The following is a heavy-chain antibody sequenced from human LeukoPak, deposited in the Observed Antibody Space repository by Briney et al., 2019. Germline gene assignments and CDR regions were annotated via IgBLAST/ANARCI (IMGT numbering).Heavy chain of an antibody. V-gene: IGHV3-53*01. CDR3: ARVGITLFGVVIL. Sequence: GGSLRLSCAASGFIVSSNYMSWVRQAPGKGLEWVSILYSGGNTYYADSVKGRFIISRDNSNNTLYLQMNSLRTEDTAVYYCARVGITLFGVVILWGQGTLVTVSS. CDR2: LYSGGNT. CDR1: GFIVSSNY. J-gene: IGHJ4*02. D-gene: IGHD3-3*01.